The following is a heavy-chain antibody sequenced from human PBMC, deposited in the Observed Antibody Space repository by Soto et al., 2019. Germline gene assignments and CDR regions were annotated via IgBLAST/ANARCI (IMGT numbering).Heavy chain of an antibody. Sequence: QVQLVESGGGVVQPGRSLRLSCAASGFTFSSYGMHWVRQAPGKGLEWVAVIWYDGSNKYYADSVKGRFTISRDNSKNTLYLQMNSLRAEDTAVYYCARDKSSAVAGLFDYWGQGTLVTVSS. D-gene: IGHD6-19*01. V-gene: IGHV3-33*01. CDR1: GFTFSSYG. J-gene: IGHJ4*02. CDR2: IWYDGSNK. CDR3: ARDKSSAVAGLFDY.